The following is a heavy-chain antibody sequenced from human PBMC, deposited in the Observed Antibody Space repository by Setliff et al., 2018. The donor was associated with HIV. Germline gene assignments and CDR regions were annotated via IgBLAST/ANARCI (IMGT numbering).Heavy chain of an antibody. Sequence: SETLSLTCTVSGGSINSYYWNWIRQPPGKGLEWIGYIYYSGSTNYNPSLKSRVTISVDTSKNQFSLKLSSVTAADTAVYYCARRIACDIWGQGTMVTVSS. CDR1: GGSINSYY. CDR3: ARRIACDI. V-gene: IGHV4-59*08. J-gene: IGHJ3*02. CDR2: IYYSGST.